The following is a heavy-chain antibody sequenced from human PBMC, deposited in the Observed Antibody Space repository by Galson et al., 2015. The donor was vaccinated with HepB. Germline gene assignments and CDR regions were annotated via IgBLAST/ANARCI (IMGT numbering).Heavy chain of an antibody. D-gene: IGHD6-19*01. J-gene: IGHJ4*02. CDR1: GFTFSTYW. Sequence: SLRLSCAVSGFTFSTYWMSWVRQAPGKGLEWVANIKKDGSEKYYVDSVKGRFTISRDNAKNSLYLQMNSLRAEDTAVYYCVRDRRYGGEWLREDNWGQGTLVTVSS. CDR2: IKKDGSEK. CDR3: VRDRRYGGEWLREDN. V-gene: IGHV3-7*03.